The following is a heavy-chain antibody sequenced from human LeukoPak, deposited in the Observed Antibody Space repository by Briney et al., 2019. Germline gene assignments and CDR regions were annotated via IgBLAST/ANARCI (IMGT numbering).Heavy chain of an antibody. J-gene: IGHJ4*02. CDR2: IYHSGST. CDR3: ARDHLYGGNLDY. CDR1: GGSISSYY. D-gene: IGHD4-23*01. V-gene: IGHV4-59*12. Sequence: SETLSLTCTVSGGSISSYYWSWIRQPPGKGLEWIGYIYHSGSTYYNPSLKSRVTISVDRSKNQFSLKLSSVTAADTAVYYCARDHLYGGNLDYWGQGTLVTVSS.